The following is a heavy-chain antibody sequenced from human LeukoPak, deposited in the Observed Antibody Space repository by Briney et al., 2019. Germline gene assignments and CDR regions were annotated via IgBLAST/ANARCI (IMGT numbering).Heavy chain of an antibody. D-gene: IGHD3-22*01. CDR1: GFTFSSYS. CDR3: AKAAPDYYDSSGYYY. J-gene: IGHJ4*02. Sequence: PGGSLRLSCAASGFTFSSYSMNWVRQAPGKGLEWVSAISGSGGSTYYADSVKGRFTISRDNSKNTLYLQMNSLRAEDTAVYYCAKAAPDYYDSSGYYYWGQGTLVTVSS. V-gene: IGHV3-23*01. CDR2: ISGSGGST.